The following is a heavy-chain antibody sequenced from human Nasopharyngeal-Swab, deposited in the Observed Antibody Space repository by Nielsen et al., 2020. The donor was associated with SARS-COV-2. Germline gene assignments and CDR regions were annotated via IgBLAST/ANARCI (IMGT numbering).Heavy chain of an antibody. V-gene: IGHV3-69-1*01. CDR2: ITSGNSV. CDR1: GFTFSPYS. Sequence: GESLKISRATSGFTFSPYSMTWVRQAPGKGLQWVSYITSGNSVQYADSVRGRFTISRDNAKNSLYLQMNSLTAEDTAVYYCARERGGGYGDYWGQGTLVTVSS. D-gene: IGHD5-12*01. J-gene: IGHJ4*02. CDR3: ARERGGGYGDY.